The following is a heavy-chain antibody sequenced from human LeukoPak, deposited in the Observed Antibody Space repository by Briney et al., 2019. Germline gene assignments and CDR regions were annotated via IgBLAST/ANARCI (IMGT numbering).Heavy chain of an antibody. V-gene: IGHV4-59*01. J-gene: IGHJ4*02. CDR3: ARKVYSFDVFDY. CDR2: IFHSGTA. CDR1: GGSISSYY. D-gene: IGHD2-15*01. Sequence: SETLSLTCTVSGGSISSYYWSWIRQPPGKALEWIGYIFHSGTANYHPSLKSRVTISIGTSENQFSLKLSSVTAADTAVYYCARKVYSFDVFDYWGQGTLVTVSS.